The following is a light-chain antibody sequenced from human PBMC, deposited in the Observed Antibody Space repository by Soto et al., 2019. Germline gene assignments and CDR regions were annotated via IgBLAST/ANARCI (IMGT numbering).Light chain of an antibody. CDR2: DAS. CDR3: QQFNTYVT. J-gene: IGKJ4*01. V-gene: IGKV1-13*02. CDR1: QGISSA. Sequence: AIQLTQSPSFLSASVGDRVTITCRASQGISSALAWYQQKPGKAPKLLIYDASSLESGVPSRFSGSGSGTDFTLSISSLQPEDFATYYCQQFNTYVTFGGGTKVEIK.